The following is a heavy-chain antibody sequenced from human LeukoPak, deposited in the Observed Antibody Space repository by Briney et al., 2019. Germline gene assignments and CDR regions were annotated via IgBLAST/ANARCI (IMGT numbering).Heavy chain of an antibody. CDR3: AREDGAYGPGSYPDY. CDR1: GFTFSSYA. J-gene: IGHJ4*02. V-gene: IGHV3-30*04. CDR2: ISYDGSNK. Sequence: RPGRSLRLSCAASGFTFSSYAMHWVRQAPGKGLEWVAVISYDGSNKYYADSVKGRFTISRDNSKNTLYLQMNSLRAEDTAVYYCAREDGAYGPGSYPDYWGQGTLVTVSS. D-gene: IGHD3-10*01.